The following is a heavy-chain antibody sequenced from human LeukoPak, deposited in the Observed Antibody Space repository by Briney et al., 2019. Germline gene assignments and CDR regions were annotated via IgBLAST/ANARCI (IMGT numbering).Heavy chain of an antibody. D-gene: IGHD5-18*01. Sequence: GRSLRLSCEASGYTFDDYAMHWVRQAPGKGLEWVSAISWNSGSIGYADSVQGRFTISGDNGKNSLYLQMNSLRTEDTALYYCAKGHTYGLGESYLDFWGQGTLVSVSS. CDR3: AKGHTYGLGESYLDF. CDR2: ISWNSGSI. J-gene: IGHJ4*02. CDR1: GYTFDDYA. V-gene: IGHV3-9*01.